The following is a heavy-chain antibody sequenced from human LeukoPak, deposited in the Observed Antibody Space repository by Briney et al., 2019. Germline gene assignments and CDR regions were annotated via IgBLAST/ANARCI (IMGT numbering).Heavy chain of an antibody. CDR1: GYTFTSYA. J-gene: IGHJ4*02. CDR2: SNAGNGNT. CDR3: ARSSITIFGVVIGSDY. Sequence: ASVKVSCKASGYTFTSYAMHWVRQAPGQRLEWMGWSNAGNGNTKYLQKFQGRVTITRDTSASTAYMELSSLRSEDTAVYYCARSSITIFGVVIGSDYWGQGTLVTVSS. D-gene: IGHD3-3*01. V-gene: IGHV1-3*01.